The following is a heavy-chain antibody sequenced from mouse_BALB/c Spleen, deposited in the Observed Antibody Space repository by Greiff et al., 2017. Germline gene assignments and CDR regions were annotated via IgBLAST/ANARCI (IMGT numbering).Heavy chain of an antibody. CDR1: GFSLTSYG. CDR2: IWAGGST. V-gene: IGHV2-9*02. J-gene: IGHJ3*01. CDR3: ARDEGLGRLWFAY. D-gene: IGHD4-1*01. Sequence: QVQLKESGPGLVAPSQSLSITCTVSGFSLTSYGVHWVRQPPGKGLEWLGVIWAGGSTNYNSALMSRLSISKDNSKSQVFLKMNSLQTDDTAMYYCARDEGLGRLWFAYWGQGTLVTVSA.